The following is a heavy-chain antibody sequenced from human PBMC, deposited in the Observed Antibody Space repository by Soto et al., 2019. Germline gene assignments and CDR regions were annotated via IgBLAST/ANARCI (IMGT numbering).Heavy chain of an antibody. CDR3: ARGTVFGSGYYGY. CDR2: INHSGST. V-gene: IGHV4-34*01. CDR1: GGSFSGYY. D-gene: IGHD3-3*01. Sequence: SETLSLTCAVYGGSFSGYYWSWIRQPPGKGLEWIGEINHSGSTNYNPSLKSRVTISVDTSKNQFSLKLSSVTAAEAAVYYCARGTVFGSGYYGYWGQGTLVNVSS. J-gene: IGHJ4*02.